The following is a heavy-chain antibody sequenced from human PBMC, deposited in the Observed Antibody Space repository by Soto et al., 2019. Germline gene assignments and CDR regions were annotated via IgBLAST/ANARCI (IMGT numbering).Heavy chain of an antibody. CDR2: VYYSGST. D-gene: IGHD3-22*01. Sequence: SETLSLTCSVSGGSISSSGYYCTWIRQHPGKGLEWIGYVYYSGSTYYNPSLKSRVTISVDTSRNQFSLRLTSVTAADTAVYYCARDQNSSGYLDYWGQGILVTVSS. CDR3: ARDQNSSGYLDY. J-gene: IGHJ4*02. V-gene: IGHV4-31*03. CDR1: GGSISSSGYY.